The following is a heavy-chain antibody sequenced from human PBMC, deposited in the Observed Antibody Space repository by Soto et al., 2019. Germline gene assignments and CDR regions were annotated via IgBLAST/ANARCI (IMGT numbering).Heavy chain of an antibody. J-gene: IGHJ4*02. D-gene: IGHD3-3*01. CDR2: ISSSSSYI. V-gene: IGHV3-21*01. CDR1: GFTFSSYS. Sequence: GGSLRLSCAASGFTFSSYSMNWVRQAPGKGLEWVSSISSSSSYIYYADSVKGRFTISRDNAKNSLYLQMNSLRAEDTAVYYCARDAPFGVVSDYWGQGTLVTVSS. CDR3: ARDAPFGVVSDY.